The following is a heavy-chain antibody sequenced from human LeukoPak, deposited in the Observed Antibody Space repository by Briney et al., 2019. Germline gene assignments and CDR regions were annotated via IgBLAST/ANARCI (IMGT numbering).Heavy chain of an antibody. Sequence: ASVRVSCKVSGYTLTELSMHWVRQAPGKGLEWMGGFVPEDGETIYAQKFQGRVTMTEDTSTDTAYMELSSLRSEDTAVYYCATTPLTLWWAFDIWGQGTMVTVSS. CDR2: FVPEDGET. CDR3: ATTPLTLWWAFDI. D-gene: IGHD4/OR15-4a*01. CDR1: GYTLTELS. J-gene: IGHJ3*02. V-gene: IGHV1-24*01.